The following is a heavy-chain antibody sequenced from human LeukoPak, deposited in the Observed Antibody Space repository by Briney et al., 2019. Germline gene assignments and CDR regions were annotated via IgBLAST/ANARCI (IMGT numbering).Heavy chain of an antibody. CDR2: INPNGGGT. CDR1: GYTFTSYY. CDR3: ARGNGFWAPLSY. Sequence: ASVKVSCKASGYTFTSYYMHWVRQAPGQGLEWMGMINPNGGGTSYGQKFQGRVTMTTDTSTSTVYMELSSLTSEDTAVYSCARGNGFWAPLSYWGQGTLVTVSS. V-gene: IGHV1-46*01. D-gene: IGHD3-10*01. J-gene: IGHJ4*02.